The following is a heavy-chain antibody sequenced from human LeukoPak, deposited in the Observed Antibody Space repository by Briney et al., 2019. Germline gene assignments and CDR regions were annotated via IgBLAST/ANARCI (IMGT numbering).Heavy chain of an antibody. Sequence: GASVKVSCKASGGTFSSYAISWVRQAPGQGLEWMGRINPIFGMANYAQKFQVRVAITADKSTIKTYMERSSLRSEYTAVYYLAREVVTTNRNWFDPWGQGTMVTVSS. CDR3: AREVVTTNRNWFDP. CDR1: GGTFSSYA. J-gene: IGHJ5*02. D-gene: IGHD2-21*02. V-gene: IGHV1-69*04. CDR2: INPIFGMA.